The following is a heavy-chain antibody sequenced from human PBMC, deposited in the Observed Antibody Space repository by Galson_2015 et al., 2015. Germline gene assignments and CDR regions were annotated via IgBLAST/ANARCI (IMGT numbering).Heavy chain of an antibody. J-gene: IGHJ6*02. Sequence: SVKVSCKASGGTFSSYAISWVRQAPGQGLEWMGGIIPIFGTANYAQKFQGRVTITADESTSTAYMELSSLRSEDTAVCYCASASSYVFWSGPPPGSSYGMDVWGQGTTVTVSS. CDR1: GGTFSSYA. CDR3: ASASSYVFWSGPPPGSSYGMDV. CDR2: IIPIFGTA. V-gene: IGHV1-69*13. D-gene: IGHD3-3*01.